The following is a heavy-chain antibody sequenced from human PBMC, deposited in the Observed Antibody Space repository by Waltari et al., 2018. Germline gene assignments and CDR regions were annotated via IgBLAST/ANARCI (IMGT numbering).Heavy chain of an antibody. CDR1: GFTFSSYS. Sequence: EVQLVESGGGLVQPGGSLRLSCAASGFTFSSYSMNWVRQAPGKGLEWVSYISSSSSTIYYADSVKGRFTISRDNAKNSLYLQMNSLRAEDTAVYYCARDRIGRRSDNWFDPWGQGTLVTVSS. CDR3: ARDRIGRRSDNWFDP. J-gene: IGHJ5*02. D-gene: IGHD2-15*01. V-gene: IGHV3-48*04. CDR2: ISSSSSTI.